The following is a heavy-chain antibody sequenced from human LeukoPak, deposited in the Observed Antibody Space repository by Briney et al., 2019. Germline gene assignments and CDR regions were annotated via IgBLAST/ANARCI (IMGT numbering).Heavy chain of an antibody. Sequence: GGTLRLSCAASGFTVSSYGMGWVRQAPGKGLEWVSAISGSGDTTYYADSVKGRFTISRDNSKNTLYLQMNSLRAEDTTVYYCAKEPLYYYWGQGTLVTVSS. CDR3: AKEPLYYY. CDR2: ISGSGDTT. J-gene: IGHJ4*02. CDR1: GFTVSSYG. D-gene: IGHD2-21*01. V-gene: IGHV3-23*01.